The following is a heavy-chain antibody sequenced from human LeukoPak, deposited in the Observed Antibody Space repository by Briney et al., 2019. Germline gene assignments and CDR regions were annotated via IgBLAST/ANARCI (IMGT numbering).Heavy chain of an antibody. CDR1: GFTFSGSA. CDR2: IRSKANSYAT. Sequence: GGSLRLSCAASGFTFSGSAMHWVRQASGKGLEWVGRIRSKANSYATAYAASVKGRFTISRDDSKNTAYLQMNSLKTEDTAVYYCTREYYYDSSGYYRPINNWFDPWGQGTLVTVSS. CDR3: TREYYYDSSGYYRPINNWFDP. D-gene: IGHD3-22*01. V-gene: IGHV3-73*01. J-gene: IGHJ5*02.